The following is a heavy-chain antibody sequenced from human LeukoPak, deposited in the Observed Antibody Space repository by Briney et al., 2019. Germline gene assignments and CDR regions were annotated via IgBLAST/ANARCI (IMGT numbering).Heavy chain of an antibody. CDR3: ASSGSNIATAGTADYFDF. CDR2: INPNSGGT. CDR1: GYSFTDYY. V-gene: IGHV1-2*04. J-gene: IGHJ4*02. Sequence: ASAKVSCKASGYSFTDYYIHWVRQAPGQGLEWMGWINPNSGGTNYAQKFQGWVTMTRDTSISTAYMEVSRLTSDDTAVYYCASSGSNIATAGTADYFDFWGQGALVTVSS. D-gene: IGHD6-13*01.